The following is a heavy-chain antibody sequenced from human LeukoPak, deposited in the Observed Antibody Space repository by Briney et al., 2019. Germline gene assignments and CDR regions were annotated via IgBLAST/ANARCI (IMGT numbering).Heavy chain of an antibody. V-gene: IGHV4-59*08. Sequence: PSETLSLTCTVSGGSINNYYWSWVRQPPGAGLEWLAYIYYTGSTNYNPSLKTRLTISVDTSKNQFSLRLNSVTAADTAVYYCARVLYCSSTSCHRYYYYGMDVWGQGTTVTVSS. J-gene: IGHJ6*02. CDR2: IYYTGST. CDR1: GGSINNYY. CDR3: ARVLYCSSTSCHRYYYYGMDV. D-gene: IGHD2-2*01.